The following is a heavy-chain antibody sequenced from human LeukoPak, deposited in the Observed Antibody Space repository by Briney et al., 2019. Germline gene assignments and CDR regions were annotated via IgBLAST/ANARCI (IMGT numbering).Heavy chain of an antibody. V-gene: IGHV3-23*01. Sequence: GGSLRLSYAPSGFTFSSYAMSWVRQAPGPGLEWVAVISGGGSGTNYADSVRGRFTISRDNSKNTLYLQMNSLRAEDTAIYYCAKAGGSRGYFSRDAFDIWGQGTMVTVSS. CDR3: AKAGGSRGYFSRDAFDI. D-gene: IGHD3-22*01. J-gene: IGHJ3*02. CDR2: ISGGGSGT. CDR1: GFTFSSYA.